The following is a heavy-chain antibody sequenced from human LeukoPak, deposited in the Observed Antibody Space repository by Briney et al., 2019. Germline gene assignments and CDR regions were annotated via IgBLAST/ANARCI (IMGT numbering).Heavy chain of an antibody. J-gene: IGHJ3*02. CDR3: AKPDSVGWLGVVAFDI. D-gene: IGHD2-15*01. CDR1: GLTFSSYG. Sequence: PGRSLRLSCAASGLTFSSYGMHWVRQAPGKGLEWVAVISYDGSNKYYADSVKGRFTISRDNSKNTLYLQMNSLRAEDTAVYYCAKPDSVGWLGVVAFDIWGQGTMVTVSS. V-gene: IGHV3-30*18. CDR2: ISYDGSNK.